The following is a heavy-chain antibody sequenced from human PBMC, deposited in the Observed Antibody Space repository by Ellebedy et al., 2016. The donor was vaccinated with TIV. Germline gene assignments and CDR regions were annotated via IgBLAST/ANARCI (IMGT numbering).Heavy chain of an antibody. D-gene: IGHD6-13*01. Sequence: SETLSLTCTVSGGSISSYYWSWIRQPPGKGLEWIGYIYYSGSTNYSPSLKSRVTISVDTSKNQFSLKLSSVTAADTAIYYCARVSVGQQLEDWGQGTLVTVSS. CDR1: GGSISSYY. CDR2: IYYSGST. V-gene: IGHV4-59*01. J-gene: IGHJ4*02. CDR3: ARVSVGQQLED.